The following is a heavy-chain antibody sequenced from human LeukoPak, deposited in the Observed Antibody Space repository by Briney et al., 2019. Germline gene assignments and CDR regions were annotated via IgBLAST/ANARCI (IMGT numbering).Heavy chain of an antibody. V-gene: IGHV3-11*01. J-gene: IGHJ4*02. CDR1: GFTFDDYA. CDR2: ISSSGSTI. Sequence: TTGGSLRLSCKASGFTFDDYAMSWVRQAPGKGLEWVSYISSSGSTIYYADSVKGRFTISRDNAKNSLYLQMNSLRAEDTAVYYCAKSPGYSSSWYDYWGQGTLVTVSS. D-gene: IGHD6-13*01. CDR3: AKSPGYSSSWYDY.